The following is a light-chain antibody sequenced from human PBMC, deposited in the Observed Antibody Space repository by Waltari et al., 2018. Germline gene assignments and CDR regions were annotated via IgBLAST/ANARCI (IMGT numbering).Light chain of an antibody. J-gene: IGKJ4*01. Sequence: DIQLTQSPSFLSASVGDRVTITCRASQDISHYLAWYHLRPGKAPKLLIYAASTLQGGVPSRFSGSGSGTDFTLTISSLQPEDFATYYCEQLHTYPLTFGGGTEVEL. CDR1: QDISHY. CDR2: AAS. CDR3: EQLHTYPLT. V-gene: IGKV1-9*01.